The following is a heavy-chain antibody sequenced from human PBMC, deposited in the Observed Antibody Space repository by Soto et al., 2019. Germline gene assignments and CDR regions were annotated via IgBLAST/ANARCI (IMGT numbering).Heavy chain of an antibody. CDR3: SKWSGYGDL. Sequence: EMQLLESGGGLVQPWGSLRLSCAASGFTMSTYSVTWVRQAPGKGLEWVSGISVTPGITFYADSVKGRFTISRDSSNNAVYLQMNSLRAEDTAMYFCSKWSGYGDLWGQGTLVTVSS. CDR1: GFTMSTYS. CDR2: ISVTPGIT. V-gene: IGHV3-23*01. D-gene: IGHD5-12*01. J-gene: IGHJ4*02.